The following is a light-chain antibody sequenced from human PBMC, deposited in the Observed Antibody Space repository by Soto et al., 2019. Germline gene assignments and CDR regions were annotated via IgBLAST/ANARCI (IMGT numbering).Light chain of an antibody. J-gene: IGLJ2*01. CDR2: DDA. CDR1: KIGSKS. Sequence: SYELTQPPSVSVAPGQTARITCGGDKIGSKSVHWYQQRPGQAPVLLVYDDADRPSGIPERFSGSNSGNTATLTISRVQAGDEADYYCHVWDNSDLSLFGGGTKVTVL. CDR3: HVWDNSDLSL. V-gene: IGLV3-21*02.